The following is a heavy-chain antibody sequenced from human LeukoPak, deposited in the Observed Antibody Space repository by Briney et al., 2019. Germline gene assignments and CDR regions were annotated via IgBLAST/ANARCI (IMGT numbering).Heavy chain of an antibody. J-gene: IGHJ4*02. V-gene: IGHV4-39*01. CDR1: SGSISSGSYY. Sequence: SETLSLTCTVSSGSISSGSYYWGWIRQPPGKGLEWIGSIYYSGTTYYNPSLKSRVTISVDTSKNQFSLKVTSVTAADTAVYHCARHHSTSLFDYWGQGTLVSVSS. CDR3: ARHHSTSLFDY. CDR2: IYYSGTT. D-gene: IGHD5/OR15-5a*01.